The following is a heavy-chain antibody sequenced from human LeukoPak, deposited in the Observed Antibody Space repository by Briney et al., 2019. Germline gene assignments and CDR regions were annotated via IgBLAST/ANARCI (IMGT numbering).Heavy chain of an antibody. CDR3: ARDQSRREGSYYIILDY. J-gene: IGHJ4*02. CDR1: GFTFSSYE. D-gene: IGHD1-26*01. CDR2: ISSSGSTI. Sequence: GGSLRLSCAASGFTFSSYEMNWVRQAPGKGLEWVSYISSSGSTIYYADSVKGRFTISRDNAKNSLYLQMNSLRAEDTAVYYCARDQSRREGSYYIILDYWGQGTLVTVSS. V-gene: IGHV3-48*03.